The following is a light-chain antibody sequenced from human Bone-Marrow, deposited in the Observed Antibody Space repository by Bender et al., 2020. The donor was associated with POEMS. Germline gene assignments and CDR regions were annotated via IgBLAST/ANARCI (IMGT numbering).Light chain of an antibody. V-gene: IGLV1-44*01. CDR3: AAWEDSLNGWV. J-gene: IGLJ3*02. Sequence: QSVLTQPPSASGTPGQRVTISCSGSSSNIGTNPVNWYQQLPGTAPKLLIYINTQRPSGVPDRVSGSKSGTSASLAISGLQSEDEADYYCAAWEDSLNGWVFGGVTKLTVL. CDR1: SSNIGTNP. CDR2: INT.